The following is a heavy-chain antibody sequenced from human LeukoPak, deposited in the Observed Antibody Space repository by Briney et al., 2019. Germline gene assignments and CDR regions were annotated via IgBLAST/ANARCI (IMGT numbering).Heavy chain of an antibody. Sequence: GGSLRLSCAASGYTFSNYAMSWVRQAPGKGLEWVSDISANGLMKYYADSVKGRFTISRDNSKNTLYLQMNSLRAEDAAVYYCARDFSYDSSGPHRWGQGTLVTVSS. J-gene: IGHJ1*01. CDR2: ISANGLMK. CDR1: GYTFSNYA. CDR3: ARDFSYDSSGPHR. V-gene: IGHV3-23*01. D-gene: IGHD3-22*01.